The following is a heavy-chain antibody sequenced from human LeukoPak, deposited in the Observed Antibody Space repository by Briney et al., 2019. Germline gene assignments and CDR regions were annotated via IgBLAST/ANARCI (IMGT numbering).Heavy chain of an antibody. CDR1: GGSISSYY. D-gene: IGHD3-10*01. J-gene: IGHJ6*03. Sequence: PSETLSLTCTVSGGSISSYYWSWIRQPPGKGLEWIGYIYYSGSTNYNPSLKSRVTISVDTSKNQFSLKLSSVTAADTAVYYCARVKGSGPSYYYYYYYMDVWGKGTTVTVSS. V-gene: IGHV4-59*12. CDR3: ARVKGSGPSYYYYYYYMDV. CDR2: IYYSGST.